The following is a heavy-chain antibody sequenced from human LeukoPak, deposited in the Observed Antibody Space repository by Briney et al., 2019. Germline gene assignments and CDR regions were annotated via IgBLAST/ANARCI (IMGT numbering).Heavy chain of an antibody. CDR3: ARGLDYYDSSGYYVYWYFDL. CDR2: IYYSGST. Sequence: PSETLSLTCTVSGGSISSGDYYWSWIRQPPGKGLEWIGYIYYSGSTYYNPSLKSRVTISVDTSKNQFSLKLSSVTAADTAVYYCARGLDYYDSSGYYVYWYFDLWGRGTLVTVSS. D-gene: IGHD3-22*01. J-gene: IGHJ2*01. CDR1: GGSISSGDYY. V-gene: IGHV4-30-4*08.